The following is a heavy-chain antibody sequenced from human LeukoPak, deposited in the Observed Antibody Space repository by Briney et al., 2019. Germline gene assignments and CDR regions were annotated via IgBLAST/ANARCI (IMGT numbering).Heavy chain of an antibody. CDR2: IYYSGST. D-gene: IGHD2/OR15-2a*01. Sequence: SETLSLTCTVSGGSISSSSYYWGWIRQPPGKGLEWIGSIYYSGSTYYNPSLKSRVTMSVDTSKNQFSLKLSSVTAADTAVYYCARGGANRGSEGVQVYWGQGTLVTVSS. CDR1: GGSISSSSYY. J-gene: IGHJ4*02. CDR3: ARGGANRGSEGVQVY. V-gene: IGHV4-39*07.